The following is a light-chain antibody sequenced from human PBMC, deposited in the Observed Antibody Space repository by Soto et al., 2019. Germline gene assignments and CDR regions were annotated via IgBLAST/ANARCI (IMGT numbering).Light chain of an antibody. J-gene: IGKJ1*01. CDR1: QSVSRS. CDR3: QHYNSYSEA. CDR2: AAS. Sequence: QLTQSPSSLPASVGDRVIITCRASQSVSRSLNWYQQKAGQAPKLLIYAASTLHSGVPSRFSGSGSGTEFTLTISSLQPDDFATYYCQHYNSYSEAFGQGTKVDIK. V-gene: IGKV1-5*01.